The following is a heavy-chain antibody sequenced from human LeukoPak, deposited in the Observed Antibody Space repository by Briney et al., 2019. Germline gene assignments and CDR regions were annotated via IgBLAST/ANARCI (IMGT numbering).Heavy chain of an antibody. CDR2: ISSSSSYI. D-gene: IGHD2-2*01. Sequence: GGSLRLSCAASGFTFSSYSMSWVRQAPGKGLEWVSSISSSSSYIYYADPVKGRFTISRDNAKNSLNLQMNSLRAEDTAVYYCARGSSSCFDYWGQGTLVTVSS. V-gene: IGHV3-21*01. J-gene: IGHJ4*02. CDR3: ARGSSSCFDY. CDR1: GFTFSSYS.